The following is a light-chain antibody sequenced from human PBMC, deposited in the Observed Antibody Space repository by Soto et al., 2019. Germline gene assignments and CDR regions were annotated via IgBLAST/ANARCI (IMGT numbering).Light chain of an antibody. V-gene: IGLV2-14*01. CDR1: SSDVGGSNY. J-gene: IGLJ1*01. CDR2: DVS. CDR3: SSYTSSSTYV. Sequence: QSVLTQPASVSGSPGQSITISCTGTSSDVGGSNYVSWYQQHPGKAPKLIISDVSYRPSGVSHRFSGSKSGDTASLTISGLQGEDEADYYCSSYTSSSTYVLGTGTKLTVL.